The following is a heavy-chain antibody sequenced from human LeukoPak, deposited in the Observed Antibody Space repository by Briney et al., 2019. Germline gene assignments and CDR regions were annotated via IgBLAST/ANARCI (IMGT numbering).Heavy chain of an antibody. CDR1: GFTFSDYY. Sequence: GGSLRLSCAASGFTFSDYYMSWIRQAPGKGLEWVSYISSSGCTIYYADSVKGRFTISRDNAKNSLYLQMNSLRAEDTAVYYCARDRPYYYDSSGYPDPDYWGQGTLVTVSS. CDR3: ARDRPYYYDSSGYPDPDY. CDR2: ISSSGCTI. V-gene: IGHV3-11*01. J-gene: IGHJ4*02. D-gene: IGHD3-22*01.